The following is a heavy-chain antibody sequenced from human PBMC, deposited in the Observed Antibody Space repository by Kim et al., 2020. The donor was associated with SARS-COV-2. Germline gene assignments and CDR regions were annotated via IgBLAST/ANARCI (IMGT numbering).Heavy chain of an antibody. J-gene: IGHJ4*02. CDR3: ARGATVIHY. D-gene: IGHD4-17*01. CDR2: ST. V-gene: IGHV4-34*01. Sequence: STNYNPSLKSRVTISVDTSKNQFSLKLSSVTAADTAVYYCARGATVIHYWGQGTLVTVSS.